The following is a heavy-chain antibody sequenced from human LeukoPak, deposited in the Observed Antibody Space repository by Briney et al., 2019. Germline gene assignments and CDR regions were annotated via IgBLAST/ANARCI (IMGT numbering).Heavy chain of an antibody. V-gene: IGHV4-4*07. CDR3: ATHLEYSSSWDYYMDV. Sequence: SETLSLTCTVSGASINGYYWSWIRQPAGKGLEWIGRVFTRGGTSYKPSLKGRVTMSIESSTNQFSLQLDSVTAADTAVYYCATHLEYSSSWDYYMDVWGKGTTVTVSS. J-gene: IGHJ6*03. D-gene: IGHD6-6*01. CDR1: GASINGYY. CDR2: VFTRGGT.